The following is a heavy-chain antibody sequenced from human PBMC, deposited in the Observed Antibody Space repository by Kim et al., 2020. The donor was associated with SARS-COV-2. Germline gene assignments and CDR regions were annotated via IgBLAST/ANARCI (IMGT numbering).Heavy chain of an antibody. CDR3: ARWGGTMDSGYYSDY. Sequence: GGSLRLSCVASGYTFSNTGMQWVRQAPGKGLAWVAVISHDGSDKYYADSVKGRFTISRDNSKNTLYLEMNSLRAEDTAVYYCARWGGTMDSGYYSDYWGQGTLVTVSS. CDR1: GYTFSNTG. J-gene: IGHJ4*02. V-gene: IGHV3-33*05. CDR2: ISHDGSDK. D-gene: IGHD3-22*01.